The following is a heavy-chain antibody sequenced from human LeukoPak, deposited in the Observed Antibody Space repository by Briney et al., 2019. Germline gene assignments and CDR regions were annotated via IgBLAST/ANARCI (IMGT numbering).Heavy chain of an antibody. D-gene: IGHD3-22*01. CDR1: GGSISSGGYY. Sequence: PSQTLSLTCTVSGGSISSGGYYWSWIRQHPGKGLEWIGYIYYSGSTNYNPSLKSRVTISVDTSKNQFSLKLSSVTAADTAVYYCAKSRYYYDSSGYYYVEYYYGMDVWGQGTTVTVSS. CDR2: IYYSGST. CDR3: AKSRYYYDSSGYYYVEYYYGMDV. V-gene: IGHV4-61*08. J-gene: IGHJ6*02.